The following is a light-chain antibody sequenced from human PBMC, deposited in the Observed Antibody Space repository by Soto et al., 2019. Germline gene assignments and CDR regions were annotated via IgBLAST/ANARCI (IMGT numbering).Light chain of an antibody. J-gene: IGLJ3*02. V-gene: IGLV2-8*01. CDR2: EVT. CDR1: SSDDGADNY. Sequence: QSALTQPPSASGCPGQSVSISCTGTSSDDGADNYVSWYQQHAGKAPKLVIYEVTKRPSGVPDRFSGSNSANTASLTVSGLQAEDDADYYCSSFASSNTWVFGGGTKLTVL. CDR3: SSFASSNTWV.